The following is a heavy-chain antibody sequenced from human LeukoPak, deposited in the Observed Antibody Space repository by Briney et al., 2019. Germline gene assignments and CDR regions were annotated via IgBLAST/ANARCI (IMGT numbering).Heavy chain of an antibody. J-gene: IGHJ4*02. CDR3: AKPGEGSQGYLDY. CDR2: ISYDGSNK. D-gene: IGHD1-14*01. V-gene: IGHV3-30*04. Sequence: GGSLRLSCGASGFTFSSYAMHWVRQAPGKGLEWVAVISYDGSNKDYADSVKGRFTISRDNSKNTLFLQMNSLRAEDTAVYYCAKPGEGSQGYLDYWGQGTLVTVSS. CDR1: GFTFSSYA.